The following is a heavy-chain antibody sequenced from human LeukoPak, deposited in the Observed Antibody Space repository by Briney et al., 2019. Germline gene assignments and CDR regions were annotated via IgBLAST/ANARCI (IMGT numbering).Heavy chain of an antibody. CDR3: ARAPAVAAPYYYYGMDV. D-gene: IGHD6-19*01. Sequence: PSETLSLTCAVYGGSFSGYYWSWIRQPPGKGLKWIGEINHSGSTNYNPSLKSRVTISVDTSKNQFSLKLSSVTAADTAVYYCARAPAVAAPYYYYGMDVWGQGTTVTVSS. CDR2: INHSGST. J-gene: IGHJ6*02. CDR1: GGSFSGYY. V-gene: IGHV4-34*01.